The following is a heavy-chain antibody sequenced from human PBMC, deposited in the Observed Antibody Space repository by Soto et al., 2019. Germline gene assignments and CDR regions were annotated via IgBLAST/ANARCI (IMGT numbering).Heavy chain of an antibody. V-gene: IGHV3-53*02. Sequence: EVQLVETGGGLIQPGGSLRLSSAASGFTVSSNYMNWVRQAPGKGLEWLSIIYSDGTTYYADSVKGRFTISRDNFKNTLYLQMNNLRAEDTAVYYCAILSNWGQGTLVTVSS. CDR2: IYSDGTT. D-gene: IGHD6-6*01. CDR3: AILSN. CDR1: GFTVSSNY. J-gene: IGHJ4*02.